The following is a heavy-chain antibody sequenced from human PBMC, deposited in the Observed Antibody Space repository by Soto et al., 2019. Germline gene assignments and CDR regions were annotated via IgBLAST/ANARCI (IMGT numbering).Heavy chain of an antibody. Sequence: XGTLALTCTVSGGSISSYYWSWMRQPPGKGLEWIGYIYYSGSTNYNPSLKSRVTISVDTSKNQFSLKLSSVTAADTAVYYCARLHYDYVWGSYRIYYFDYWGQGTLVTVSS. CDR1: GGSISSYY. D-gene: IGHD3-16*02. V-gene: IGHV4-59*01. CDR2: IYYSGST. CDR3: ARLHYDYVWGSYRIYYFDY. J-gene: IGHJ4*02.